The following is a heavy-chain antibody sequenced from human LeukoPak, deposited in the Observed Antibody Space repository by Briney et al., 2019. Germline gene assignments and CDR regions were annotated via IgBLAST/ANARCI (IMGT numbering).Heavy chain of an antibody. Sequence: SETLSLTCTVSGGSISSSSYYWGWIRQPPGKGLEWIGSIYYSGSTYYNPSLKSRVTISVDTSKNQFSLKLSSVTAADTAVYYCARQPSIAAAGTGIDYWGQGTLVTVSS. V-gene: IGHV4-39*01. CDR1: GGSISSSSYY. D-gene: IGHD6-13*01. J-gene: IGHJ4*02. CDR2: IYYSGST. CDR3: ARQPSIAAAGTGIDY.